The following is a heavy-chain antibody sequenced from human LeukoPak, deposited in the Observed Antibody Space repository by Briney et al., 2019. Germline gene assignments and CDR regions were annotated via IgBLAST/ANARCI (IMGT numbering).Heavy chain of an antibody. D-gene: IGHD3-10*01. V-gene: IGHV4-39*07. Sequence: SETLSLTCTVSGGSISSSSYYWGWIRQPPGKGLEWIGSIYYSGSTYYNPSLKSRVTISVDTSKNQFSLKLSSVTAADTAVYYCARPMVRGVIMAYFDYWGQGTLVTVSS. CDR1: GGSISSSSYY. CDR2: IYYSGST. J-gene: IGHJ4*02. CDR3: ARPMVRGVIMAYFDY.